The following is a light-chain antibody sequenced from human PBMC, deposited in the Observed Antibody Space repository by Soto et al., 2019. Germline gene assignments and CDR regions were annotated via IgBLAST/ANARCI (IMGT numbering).Light chain of an antibody. CDR3: QQYNGYPLT. CDR1: QTLRTW. J-gene: IGKJ4*01. Sequence: DIPMTQSPSTLSASVGDRVTTTCRASQTLRTWLAWYQQKPGKAPKLLIYDVSILQSGVPSRFSGSGSGTEFTLTISSLQPDDFATYYCQQYNGYPLTFGGGTKVEFK. CDR2: DVS. V-gene: IGKV1-5*01.